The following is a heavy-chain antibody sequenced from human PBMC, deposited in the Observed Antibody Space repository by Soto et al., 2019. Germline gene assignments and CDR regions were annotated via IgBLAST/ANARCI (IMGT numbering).Heavy chain of an antibody. CDR3: SMSANLNYYDSSSPTPAFDY. CDR2: INHSGST. J-gene: IGHJ4*02. D-gene: IGHD3-22*01. Sequence: PSETLSLTCAVYAGSFSAYYWSWIRQPPGKGLDWIGEINHSGSTNYNPSLKSRVTISVDTSKNQFSLKLSAVTAADTAVYYCSMSANLNYYDSSSPTPAFDYWGQGTLVTVSS. V-gene: IGHV4-34*01. CDR1: AGSFSAYY.